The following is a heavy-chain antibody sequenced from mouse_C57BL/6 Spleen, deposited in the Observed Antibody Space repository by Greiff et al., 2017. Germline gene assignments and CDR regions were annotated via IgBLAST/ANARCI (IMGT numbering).Heavy chain of an antibody. CDR3: ARSTGTVVPSWYFDV. CDR1: GYTFTSYW. V-gene: IGHV1-64*01. D-gene: IGHD1-1*01. CDR2: IHPNSGST. J-gene: IGHJ1*03. Sequence: QVQLQQPGAELVKPGASVKLSCKASGYTFTSYWMHWVKQRPGHGLEWIGMIHPNSGSTNYNEKFKSKATLTVDKSSSTAYMQLSSLTSEDSAVYYCARSTGTVVPSWYFDVWGTGTTVTVSS.